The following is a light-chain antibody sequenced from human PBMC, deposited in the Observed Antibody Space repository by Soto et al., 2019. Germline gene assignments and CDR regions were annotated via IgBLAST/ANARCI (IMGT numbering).Light chain of an antibody. Sequence: QSALTQPASVSGSPGQSITISCTGTSSDVGGYKYVSWYQQHPDKAPKLIIFEVSNRHSGISSRFSGSKSGNTASLTISGRQAEDEADNYCASYTSRSTSVIFGRGTKLTVL. J-gene: IGLJ2*01. V-gene: IGLV2-14*01. CDR1: SSDVGGYKY. CDR2: EVS. CDR3: ASYTSRSTSVI.